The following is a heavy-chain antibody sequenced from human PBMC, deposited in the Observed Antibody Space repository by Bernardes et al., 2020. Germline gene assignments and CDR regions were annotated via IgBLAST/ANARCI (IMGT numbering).Heavy chain of an antibody. CDR1: GGSVNSVSFY. Sequence: SEPLSLTCAVSGGSVNSVSFYWTWLPQPPGKGLEWIGYIFSSGNTNYNPSLKSRVIISLDTANTQFSLRLSSVTAADTAVYYCARDRGYYDNSGFSYAFDIWGQGTMVTVSS. V-gene: IGHV4-61*01. D-gene: IGHD3-22*01. J-gene: IGHJ3*02. CDR3: ARDRGYYDNSGFSYAFDI. CDR2: IFSSGNT.